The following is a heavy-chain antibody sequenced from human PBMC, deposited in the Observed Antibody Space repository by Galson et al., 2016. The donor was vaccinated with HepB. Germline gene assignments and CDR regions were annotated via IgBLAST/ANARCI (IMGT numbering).Heavy chain of an antibody. V-gene: IGHV5-10-1*01. CDR2: IDPSDSYS. D-gene: IGHD6-13*01. Sequence: QSGAEVKKPGESLRISCKASGYTFTTYWITWVRQMSGKGLEWMGTIDPSDSYSNYNPSFQGHVSISVDKSISTSYLQWSSLKASDTARYYCAREAAAQKSDYYYYFGMDVWGQGTTVSVSS. CDR1: GYTFTTYW. J-gene: IGHJ6*02. CDR3: AREAAAQKSDYYYYFGMDV.